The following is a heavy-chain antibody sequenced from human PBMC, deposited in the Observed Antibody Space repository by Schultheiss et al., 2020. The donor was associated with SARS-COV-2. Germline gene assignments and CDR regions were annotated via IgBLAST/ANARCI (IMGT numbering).Heavy chain of an antibody. Sequence: SQTLSLTCTVSGGSISSYYWSWIRQPPGKGLEWIGEINHSGSTNYNPSLKSRVTISVDTSKNQFSLKLSSVTAADTAVYYCAQIRGSTGWFDSWGQGALVTVSS. CDR2: INHSGST. D-gene: IGHD1-1*01. J-gene: IGHJ5*01. V-gene: IGHV4-34*01. CDR3: AQIRGSTGWFDS. CDR1: GGSISSYY.